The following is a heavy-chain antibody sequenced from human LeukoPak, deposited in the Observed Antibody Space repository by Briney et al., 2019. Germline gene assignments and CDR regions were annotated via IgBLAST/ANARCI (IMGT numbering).Heavy chain of an antibody. V-gene: IGHV4-39*07. J-gene: IGHJ4*02. D-gene: IGHD5-18*01. Sequence: SETLSLTCTVSGGSISSSSYYWGWIRQPPGKGLEWIGSIYYSGSTYYNPSLKSRVTISVDTSKNQFSLKLSSVTAADTAVYYCARVRWSYGYVTGYYFDYWGQGTLVTVSS. CDR1: GGSISSSSYY. CDR2: IYYSGST. CDR3: ARVRWSYGYVTGYYFDY.